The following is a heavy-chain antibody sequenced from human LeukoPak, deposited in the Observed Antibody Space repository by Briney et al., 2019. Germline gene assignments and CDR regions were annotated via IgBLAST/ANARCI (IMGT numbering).Heavy chain of an antibody. CDR3: AREYYDSGAYYSLDS. CDR1: GVTFDDYG. V-gene: IGHV3-43*02. Sequence: GGSLRLSCAASGVTFDDYGMTWVRQAPGKGLEWVSVISWDGGGTYYADSVKGRFTISRDNSKNSLYLQMNSLRTEDTALYYCAREYYDSGAYYSLDSWGRGTLVTVSS. D-gene: IGHD3-22*01. J-gene: IGHJ4*02. CDR2: ISWDGGGT.